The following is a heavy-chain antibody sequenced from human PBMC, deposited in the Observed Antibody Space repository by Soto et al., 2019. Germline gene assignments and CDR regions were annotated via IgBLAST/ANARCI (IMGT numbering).Heavy chain of an antibody. D-gene: IGHD6-13*01. CDR2: INAGNGNT. CDR3: ERGERIAALFSY. Sequence: QVQLVQSGAEVKKPGASVKVSCKASGYTFTSYAMHWVRQAPGQRLEWMGWINAGNGNTKYSQKFQGRVTITRDTSASTAYMELSSLRSEDTAVYDCERGERIAALFSYWGQGTLVTVSS. CDR1: GYTFTSYA. J-gene: IGHJ4*02. V-gene: IGHV1-3*01.